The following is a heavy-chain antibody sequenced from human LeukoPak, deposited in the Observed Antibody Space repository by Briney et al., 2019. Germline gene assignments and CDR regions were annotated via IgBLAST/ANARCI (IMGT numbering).Heavy chain of an antibody. D-gene: IGHD4/OR15-4a*01. CDR3: ARGADYNFDV. J-gene: IGHJ3*01. CDR1: GFSFSTYT. CDR2: ISSSSTYI. V-gene: IGHV3-21*01. Sequence: GGSLRLVCTASGFSFSTYTMNWVRQAPGKGLEWVSSISSSSTYIYNTDSVKGRFTNSRDNAKNSLFLQMNSLRAEDTAAYYCARGADYNFDVWGQGTMVTVSS.